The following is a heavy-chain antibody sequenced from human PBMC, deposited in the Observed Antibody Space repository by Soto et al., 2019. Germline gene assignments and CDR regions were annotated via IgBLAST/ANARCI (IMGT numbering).Heavy chain of an antibody. CDR3: ARGYYYNPGNWLPDAFDI. CDR2: ISGSGGGT. Sequence: GGSLRLSCAPSGFTFSTYAMSLVRQAPGKGLEWVSAISGSGGGTYSADSVKGRFTISRDNSKNTLSLQMSSLRAEDTAVYYCARGYYYNPGNWLPDAFDIWGQGTMVTVSS. D-gene: IGHD3-10*01. J-gene: IGHJ3*02. CDR1: GFTFSTYA. V-gene: IGHV3-23*01.